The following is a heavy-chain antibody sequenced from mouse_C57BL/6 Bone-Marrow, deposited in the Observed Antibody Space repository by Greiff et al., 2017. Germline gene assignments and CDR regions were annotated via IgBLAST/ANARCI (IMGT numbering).Heavy chain of an antibody. J-gene: IGHJ2*01. D-gene: IGHD1-1*01. CDR1: GYTFTSYW. Sequence: VQLQQPGAELVRPGTSVKLSCKASGYTFTSYWMHWVKQRPGQGLEWIGVIDPSDSYTNYNQKFKGKATLTVDTSASTAYMQLSSLTSEVSAVYDCARRRIYYYGSSSFDYWGQGTTLTVAS. CDR2: IDPSDSYT. CDR3: ARRRIYYYGSSSFDY. V-gene: IGHV1-59*01.